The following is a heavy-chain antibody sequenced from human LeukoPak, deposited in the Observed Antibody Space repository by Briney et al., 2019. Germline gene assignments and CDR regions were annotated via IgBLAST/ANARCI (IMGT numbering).Heavy chain of an antibody. CDR3: ARDLGSGSQLYFDY. CDR1: GGSISSYY. CDR2: IYTSGST. Sequence: SETLSLTCTVSGGSISSYYWSWIRQPAGKGLEWIGRIYTSGSTNYNPSLKSRVTMSVDTSKNQFSLKLSSVTAADTAVYYCARDLGSGSQLYFDYWGQGTLVTVSS. V-gene: IGHV4-4*07. D-gene: IGHD3-10*01. J-gene: IGHJ4*02.